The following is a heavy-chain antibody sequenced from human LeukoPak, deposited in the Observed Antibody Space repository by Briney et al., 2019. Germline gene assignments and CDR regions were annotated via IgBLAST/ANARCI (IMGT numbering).Heavy chain of an antibody. Sequence: GGSLRLSCAASGFTFNNYAMSRVRQAPGKELEWVSGISGSGGRIYYADSVKGRFTISRDNSKNTLYLQMSSLRAEDTAVYYCAKEQWRFDSWGQGTLVTVSS. CDR1: GFTFNNYA. J-gene: IGHJ4*02. V-gene: IGHV3-23*01. CDR2: ISGSGGRI. D-gene: IGHD6-19*01. CDR3: AKEQWRFDS.